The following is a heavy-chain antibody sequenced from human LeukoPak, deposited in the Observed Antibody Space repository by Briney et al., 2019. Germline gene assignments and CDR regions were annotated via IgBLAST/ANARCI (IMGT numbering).Heavy chain of an antibody. Sequence: GGSLRLSCAASGFTFSSYVMSWVRQAPGKGLEWVSGISGSGGSTYYADSVKGRFTISRDNSKNTLYLQMNSLRAEDTAVYYCAKDRMSTGGWFDPWGQGTLVTVSS. J-gene: IGHJ5*02. CDR3: AKDRMSTGGWFDP. CDR2: ISGSGGST. CDR1: GFTFSSYV. V-gene: IGHV3-23*01. D-gene: IGHD4-17*01.